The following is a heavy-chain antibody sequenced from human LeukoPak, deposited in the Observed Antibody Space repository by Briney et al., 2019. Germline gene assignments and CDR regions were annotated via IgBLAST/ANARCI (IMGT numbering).Heavy chain of an antibody. V-gene: IGHV4-59*01. Sequence: SETLSLTCTASGGSISSYYWSWIRQPPGKGLEWIGYIYYSGNTNYNPSLKSRVTISVDTSKNQFSLKLSSVTAADTAVYYCARSSGWSKQFDYWGQGTLVTVSS. D-gene: IGHD6-19*01. CDR2: IYYSGNT. CDR1: GGSISSYY. CDR3: ARSSGWSKQFDY. J-gene: IGHJ4*02.